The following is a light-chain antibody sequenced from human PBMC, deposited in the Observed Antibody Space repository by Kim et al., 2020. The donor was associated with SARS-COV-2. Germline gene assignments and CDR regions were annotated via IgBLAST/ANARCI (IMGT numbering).Light chain of an antibody. CDR2: EIT. Sequence: PGTSLTISSSGTSPDFTAYNYVSWYQQHPGKAPNLIIYEITKRPSGVPDRFSGSKSGDTASLTVSGLQAEDEADYYCTSHANDNYVFGTGTKVTVL. V-gene: IGLV2-8*01. CDR3: TSHANDNYV. CDR1: SPDFTAYNY. J-gene: IGLJ1*01.